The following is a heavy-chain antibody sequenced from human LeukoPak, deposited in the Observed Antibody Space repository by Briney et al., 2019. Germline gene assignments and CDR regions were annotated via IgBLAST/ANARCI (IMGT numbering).Heavy chain of an antibody. Sequence: ASVKVSCKASGYTFTSYGISWVRQAPGQGLEWMGWISAYNGNTNYAQKLQGRVTMTTDTSTSTAYIELRSLRSDDTAVYYCARDRVTTVTTHFDYWGQGTLVTVSS. CDR3: ARDRVTTVTTHFDY. D-gene: IGHD4-17*01. V-gene: IGHV1-18*01. CDR1: GYTFTSYG. CDR2: ISAYNGNT. J-gene: IGHJ4*02.